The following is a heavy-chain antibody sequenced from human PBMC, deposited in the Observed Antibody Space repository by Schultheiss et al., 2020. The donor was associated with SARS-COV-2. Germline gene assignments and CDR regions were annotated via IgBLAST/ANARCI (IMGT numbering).Heavy chain of an antibody. D-gene: IGHD1-26*01. CDR2: IFPSGVT. J-gene: IGHJ6*03. CDR1: GGSISSYY. CDR3: ARERRIVTDTPPYHYHMDA. Sequence: SETLSLTCTVSGGSISSYYWSWIRQPAGKGLEWIGRIFPSGVTNYNPSLKSRVNMSADMSKNQFSLKMSSVTAADTAVYYCARERRIVTDTPPYHYHMDAWGKGTTVTVAS. V-gene: IGHV4-4*07.